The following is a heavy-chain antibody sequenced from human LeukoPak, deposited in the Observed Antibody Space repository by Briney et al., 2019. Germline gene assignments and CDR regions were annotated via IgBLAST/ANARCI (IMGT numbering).Heavy chain of an antibody. CDR3: ARVEGFPDAFDI. V-gene: IGHV4-59*01. J-gene: IGHJ3*02. D-gene: IGHD2-21*01. CDR2: IYYSGST. CDR1: GGSISSYY. Sequence: SETLSLTCTVSGGSISSYYWSWIRQPPGKGLEWIGYIYYSGSTNYNPSLKSRVTISVDTSKNQFSLKLSSVTAADTAVYYCARVEGFPDAFDIWGQGTMVTASS.